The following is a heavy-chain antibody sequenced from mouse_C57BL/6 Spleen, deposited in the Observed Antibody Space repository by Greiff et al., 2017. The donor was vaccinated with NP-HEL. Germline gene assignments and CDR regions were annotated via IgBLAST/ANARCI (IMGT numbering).Heavy chain of an antibody. CDR2: IYPSDSET. V-gene: IGHV1-61*01. D-gene: IGHD4-1*01. J-gene: IGHJ4*01. Sequence: QVQLQQSGAELVRPGSSVKLSCKASGYTFTSYWMDWVKQRPGQGLEWIGNIYPSDSETHYNQKFKDKATLTVDKSSSTAYMQLSSLTSEDSAVYYCARRGLGRGAMDYWGQGTSVTVSS. CDR3: ARRGLGRGAMDY. CDR1: GYTFTSYW.